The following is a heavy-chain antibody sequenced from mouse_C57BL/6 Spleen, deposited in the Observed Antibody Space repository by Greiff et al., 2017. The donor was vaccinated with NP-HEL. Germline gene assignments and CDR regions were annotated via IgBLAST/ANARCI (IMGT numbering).Heavy chain of an antibody. J-gene: IGHJ3*01. CDR3: TRGGSGYDWFAY. V-gene: IGHV1-15*01. CDR2: IDPETGGT. CDR1: RYTFTDYE. D-gene: IGHD3-2*02. Sequence: QVQLKESGAELVRPRASVTLSCKASRYTFTDYEMHWVKQTPVHGLEWIGAIDPETGGTAYNQKFKGKAILTADKSSSTAYMVLRSLTSEDSAVYYCTRGGSGYDWFAYWGQGTLVTVSA.